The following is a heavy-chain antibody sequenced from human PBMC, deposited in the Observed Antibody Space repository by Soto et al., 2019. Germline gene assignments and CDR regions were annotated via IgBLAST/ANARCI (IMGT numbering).Heavy chain of an antibody. D-gene: IGHD6-13*01. CDR2: INAGNGNT. CDR1: GYTFTSYA. V-gene: IGHV1-3*01. J-gene: IGHJ5*02. Sequence: ASVKVSCKASGYTFTSYAMHWVRQAPGQRLEWMGWINAGNGNTKYSQKFQGRVTITRDTSASTAYMELRSLRSDDTAVYYCAIDRPRLTQQFNRVSWAQGTLVTVSS. CDR3: AIDRPRLTQQFNRVS.